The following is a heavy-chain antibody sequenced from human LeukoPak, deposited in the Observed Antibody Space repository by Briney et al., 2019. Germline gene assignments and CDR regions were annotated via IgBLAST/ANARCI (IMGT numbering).Heavy chain of an antibody. CDR1: GFTFGDYA. CDR3: TRAAVAGKMYFDY. J-gene: IGHJ4*02. V-gene: IGHV3-49*03. D-gene: IGHD6-19*01. CDR2: IRSKAYGGTT. Sequence: PGGSLRLSCTASGFTFGDYAMSWFRQAPGKGLEWVGFIRSKAYGGTTEYAASVKGRFTISRDDSKSIAYQQMNSLKTEDTAVYYCTRAAVAGKMYFDYWGQGTLVTVSS.